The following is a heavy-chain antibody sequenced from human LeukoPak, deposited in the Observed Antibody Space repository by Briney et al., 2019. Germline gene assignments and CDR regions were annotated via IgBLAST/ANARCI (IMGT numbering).Heavy chain of an antibody. CDR1: GGSISSLY. V-gene: IGHV4-59*08. CDR2: IYYTGST. D-gene: IGHD6-6*01. CDR3: ARHRAYSSSSPFDY. Sequence: SETLSLTCSVSGGSISSLYWSWIRQPPGKGLEWIGYIYYTGSTNYNPSLKSRVTMFVDMSKNQFSLRLSSVTAADTAVYYCARHRAYSSSSPFDYWGQGTLVTVSP. J-gene: IGHJ4*02.